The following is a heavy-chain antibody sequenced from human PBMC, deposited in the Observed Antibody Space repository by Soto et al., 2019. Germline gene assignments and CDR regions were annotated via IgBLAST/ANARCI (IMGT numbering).Heavy chain of an antibody. CDR3: ARDGYYDFWSGYYESYNWFDP. Sequence: PGGSLRLSCAASGFTFSSYWMHWVRQAPGKGLVWVSRINSDGSSTSYADSVKGRFTISRDNAKNTLYLQMNSLRAEDTAVYYCARDGYYDFWSGYYESYNWFDPWGQGTLVTVSS. D-gene: IGHD3-3*01. CDR2: INSDGSST. V-gene: IGHV3-74*01. CDR1: GFTFSSYW. J-gene: IGHJ5*02.